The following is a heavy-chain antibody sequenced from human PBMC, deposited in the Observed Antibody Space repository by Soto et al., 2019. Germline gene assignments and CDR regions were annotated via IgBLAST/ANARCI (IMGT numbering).Heavy chain of an antibody. V-gene: IGHV3-7*05. CDR3: TSLMVRGVMWLDY. Sequence: EVQLVESGGGLVQPGGSLRLSCAASGFSFSSYSMSWVRQAPGKGLEWVANINQDGSEKYYVDSVKGRFIISRDNAENSLYLQMISLIAEDTAVYYCTSLMVRGVMWLDYWGQGALVTVSS. J-gene: IGHJ4*02. D-gene: IGHD3-10*01. CDR2: INQDGSEK. CDR1: GFSFSSYS.